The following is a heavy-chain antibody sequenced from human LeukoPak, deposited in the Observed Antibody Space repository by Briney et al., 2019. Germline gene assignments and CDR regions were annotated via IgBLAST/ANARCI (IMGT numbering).Heavy chain of an antibody. D-gene: IGHD7-27*01. J-gene: IGHJ4*02. CDR2: IYYSGTA. CDR3: AREEGGRLGIDYYFDY. CDR1: GGSISSSSYY. V-gene: IGHV4-39*07. Sequence: SETLSLTCTVSGGSISSSSYYWGWIRQPPGKGLEWIGSIYYSGTAYYNRSLKSRVTISVDTSKNQFSLKLSSVTAADTAVYYCAREEGGRLGIDYYFDYWGQGTLVTVSS.